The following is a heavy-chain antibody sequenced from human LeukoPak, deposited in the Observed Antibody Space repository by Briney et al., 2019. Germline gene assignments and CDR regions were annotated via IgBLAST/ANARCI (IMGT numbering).Heavy chain of an antibody. V-gene: IGHV5-51*01. CDR1: GYDFFGYW. D-gene: IGHD2-21*01. CDR3: ARHVDWFDP. Sequence: GESLKISCKGSGYDFFGYWTAWVRQMPGKGLEWVGIIYPGDSDTRYSPSFQGQVTISADKSISTAYLQWSSLKASDTAMYYCARHVDWFDPWGQGTLVTVSS. CDR2: IYPGDSDT. J-gene: IGHJ5*02.